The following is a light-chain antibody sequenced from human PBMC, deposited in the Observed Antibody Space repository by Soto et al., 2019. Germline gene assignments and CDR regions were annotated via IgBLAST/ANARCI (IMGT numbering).Light chain of an antibody. J-gene: IGKJ5*01. CDR3: QQYNNWPPIT. CDR1: QSISISY. Sequence: MTQSPSTLSASVGDSVTITCRASQSISISYLAWYQRKPGQAPRLLIYGASTRATGIPASFSGSGSGTEFTLTISSLQSEDFAVYYCQQYNNWPPITFGQGTRLEIK. V-gene: IGKV3-15*01. CDR2: GAS.